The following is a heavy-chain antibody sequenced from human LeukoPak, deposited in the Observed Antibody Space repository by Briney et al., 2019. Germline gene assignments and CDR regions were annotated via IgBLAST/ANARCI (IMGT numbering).Heavy chain of an antibody. D-gene: IGHD6-19*01. CDR3: ARGYSSGWYVDYYYYYGMDV. Sequence: PSETLSLTCTVSGGSISSYYWSWLRQPPGKGLEWIGYIYYSGSTNYNPSLKSRVTISVDTSKNQFSLKLSSVTAADTAVYYCARGYSSGWYVDYYYYYGMDVWGQGTTVTVSS. CDR1: GGSISSYY. V-gene: IGHV4-59*01. CDR2: IYYSGST. J-gene: IGHJ6*02.